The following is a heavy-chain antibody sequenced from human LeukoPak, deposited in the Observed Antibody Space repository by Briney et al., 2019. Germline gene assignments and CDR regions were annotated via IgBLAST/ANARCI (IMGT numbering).Heavy chain of an antibody. Sequence: GASVKVSCKVSGYTFTSYGISWVRQAPGQGLEWMGWISAYSGNTNYAQKLQGRVTMTTDTSTSTAYMELRSLRSDDTAVYYCARGPPYYDILTGYSGGRWYFDLWGRGTLVTVSS. J-gene: IGHJ2*01. D-gene: IGHD3-9*01. CDR3: ARGPPYYDILTGYSGGRWYFDL. V-gene: IGHV1-18*01. CDR2: ISAYSGNT. CDR1: GYTFTSYG.